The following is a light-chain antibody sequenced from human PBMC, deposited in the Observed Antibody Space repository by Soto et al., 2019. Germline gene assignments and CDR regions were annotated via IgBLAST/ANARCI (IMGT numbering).Light chain of an antibody. CDR3: QQSYSPSIT. CDR1: QTTSSY. Sequence: DIPLTQSPSSLSASVGDRVTITCRASQTTSSYLNWYHQKPGRAPNLLIYTASSLQSGVPSRFSGSGSGTEFTLTISSLQPEDFATYYCQQSYSPSITFGQGTRLEIK. V-gene: IGKV1-39*01. CDR2: TAS. J-gene: IGKJ5*01.